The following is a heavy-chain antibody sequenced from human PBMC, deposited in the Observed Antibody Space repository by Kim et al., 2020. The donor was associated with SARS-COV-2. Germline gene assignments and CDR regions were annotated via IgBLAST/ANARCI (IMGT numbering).Heavy chain of an antibody. D-gene: IGHD5-12*01. CDR3: AREGGYSGYDIDY. Sequence: ADSVKGRFTISRDNAKNSLYLQVNSLRAEDTAVYYCAREGGYSGYDIDYWGQGTLVTVSS. V-gene: IGHV3-21*01. J-gene: IGHJ4*02.